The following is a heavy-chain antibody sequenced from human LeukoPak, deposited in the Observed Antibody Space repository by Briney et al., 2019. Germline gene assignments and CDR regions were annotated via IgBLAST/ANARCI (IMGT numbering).Heavy chain of an antibody. CDR3: ARGLYYYGSGSSRPDY. D-gene: IGHD3-10*01. Sequence: SETLSLTCALYGGSFSGYYWSRIREPPGKGLEWIGEINHSGSTNYNPSLKSRVTISVDTSKHQFSLKLSSVTAADTAVYYCARGLYYYGSGSSRPDYWGQGTLVTVSS. CDR2: INHSGST. J-gene: IGHJ4*02. V-gene: IGHV4-34*01. CDR1: GGSFSGYY.